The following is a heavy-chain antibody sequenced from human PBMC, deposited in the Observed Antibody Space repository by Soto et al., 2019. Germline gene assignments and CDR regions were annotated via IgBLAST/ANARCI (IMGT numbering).Heavy chain of an antibody. CDR1: GFTFSSYW. CDR2: INSDGSST. V-gene: IGHV3-74*01. J-gene: IGHJ3*02. Sequence: PGWSLRLSCAASGFTFSSYWMHWVRQAPGKGLEWVSRINSDGSSTSYADSVKGRFTISRDNAKNTLYLQMNSLRAEDTAVYYCARIVSRFGELLAHDAFDIWGQGTMVTVSS. CDR3: ARIVSRFGELLAHDAFDI. D-gene: IGHD3-10*01.